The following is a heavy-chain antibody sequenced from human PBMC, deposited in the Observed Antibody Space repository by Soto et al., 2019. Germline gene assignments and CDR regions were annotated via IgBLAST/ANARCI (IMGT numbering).Heavy chain of an antibody. V-gene: IGHV1-69*02. J-gene: IGHJ4*02. CDR3: ARAVAGTFDY. Sequence: QVQLVQSGAEVKKPGSSVKVSCKASGGTFSSYTISWVRQAPGQGLEWMGRIIPILGIANYAQKFQGRVXTXXDKSTSTAYMELSSLRSEDTAVYYCARAVAGTFDYWGQGTLVTVSS. CDR2: IIPILGIA. CDR1: GGTFSSYT. D-gene: IGHD6-19*01.